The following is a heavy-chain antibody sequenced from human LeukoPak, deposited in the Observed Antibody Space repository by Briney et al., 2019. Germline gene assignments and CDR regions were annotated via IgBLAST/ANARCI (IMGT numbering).Heavy chain of an antibody. Sequence: SETLSLTCTVSGGSINNINYYWGWIRQPPGKGLEWIGSIYYSGSTYYNPSLKSRVTISVGMSNNQFSLKLNSVTAADTAVYYCAREGYCSGGTCYGWIPIDYWGQGTLVTVSS. J-gene: IGHJ4*02. V-gene: IGHV4-39*07. CDR1: GGSINNINYY. D-gene: IGHD2-15*01. CDR2: IYYSGST. CDR3: AREGYCSGGTCYGWIPIDY.